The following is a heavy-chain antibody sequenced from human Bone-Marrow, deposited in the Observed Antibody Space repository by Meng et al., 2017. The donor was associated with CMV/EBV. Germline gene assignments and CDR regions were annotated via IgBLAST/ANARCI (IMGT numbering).Heavy chain of an antibody. Sequence: GGSLRLSCAGSGFTFISYAMTWVRQAPGKGLEWVSAISGSGGSTYYADSVKGRFTISRDNSKNTLYLQMNSLRAEDTAVYYCAKDKRELRNWGQRTLVPVSS. CDR2: ISGSGGST. V-gene: IGHV3-23*01. D-gene: IGHD1-26*01. J-gene: IGHJ4*02. CDR1: GFTFISYA. CDR3: AKDKRELRN.